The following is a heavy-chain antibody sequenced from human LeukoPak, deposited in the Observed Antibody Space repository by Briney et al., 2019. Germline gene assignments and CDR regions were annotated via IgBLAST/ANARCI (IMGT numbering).Heavy chain of an antibody. J-gene: IGHJ4*02. CDR1: GGSISSSYW. Sequence: SETLSLTCAVSGGSISSSYWWTWVRQPPGKGLEWIGEIYHSGSPNYNPSLKSRVTISVDTSKNQFSLKLSSVTAADTAVYYCARSDYGGNSVNYWGQGTLVTVSS. CDR3: ARSDYGGNSVNY. CDR2: IYHSGSP. D-gene: IGHD4-23*01. V-gene: IGHV4-4*02.